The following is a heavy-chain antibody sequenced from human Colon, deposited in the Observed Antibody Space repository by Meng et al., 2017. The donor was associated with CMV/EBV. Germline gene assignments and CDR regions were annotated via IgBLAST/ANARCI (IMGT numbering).Heavy chain of an antibody. CDR3: ARDVDINYGELSQKLYAMHV. Sequence: ASVKVSCKASGYKFADYYLHWVRQAPGQGLEWLGWINPHSDSGDTKYAQRFQGRFTMTRYTSVSTVYMELSSLKSDDAAVYYCARDVDINYGELSQKLYAMHVWGQGTTVTVSS. V-gene: IGHV1-2*02. J-gene: IGHJ6*02. CDR1: GYKFADYY. CDR2: INPHSDSGDT. D-gene: IGHD3-10*01.